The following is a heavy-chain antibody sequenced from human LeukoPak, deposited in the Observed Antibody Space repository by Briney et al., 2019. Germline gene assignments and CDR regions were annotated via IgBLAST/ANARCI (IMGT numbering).Heavy chain of an antibody. V-gene: IGHV3-30*02. CDR1: GFTFSNYD. J-gene: IGHJ4*02. CDR2: IRNDGSNE. Sequence: PGGSLRLSCAASGFTFSNYDMRWVRQAPGKGLEWVAFIRNDGSNEYYADSVKGRFTVSRGNSQNTQYLQMNSLRPEDTALYYCATGSCSATSCSRYLDYWGQGTLVTVSS. CDR3: ATGSCSATSCSRYLDY. D-gene: IGHD2-2*03.